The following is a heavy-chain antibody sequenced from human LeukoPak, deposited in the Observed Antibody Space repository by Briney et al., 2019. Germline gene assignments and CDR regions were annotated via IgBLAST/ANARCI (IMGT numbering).Heavy chain of an antibody. V-gene: IGHV4-39*07. D-gene: IGHD7-27*01. J-gene: IGHJ4*02. Sequence: SETLSLTCTVSGGSVGSSGFYWGWIRQPPGKGLEWIGSADYSGSSYYTPTLRGRVTMSVDTSKNQVSLNLGSVTAADTAVYYCARVSFTNWHPSYFDFWGRGSLVTVSS. CDR2: ADYSGSS. CDR1: GGSVGSSGFY. CDR3: ARVSFTNWHPSYFDF.